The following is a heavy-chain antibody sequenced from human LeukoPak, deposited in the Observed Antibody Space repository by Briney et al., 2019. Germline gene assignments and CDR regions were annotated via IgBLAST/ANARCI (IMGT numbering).Heavy chain of an antibody. V-gene: IGHV4-39*01. J-gene: IGHJ4*02. D-gene: IGHD1-14*01. Sequence: WETLSLTCTVSGVSMSSSSYYWGWIRQAPGQGLEWIVTISYSGTTYDNPSLKTRLTLSVDTAKNQFSLKLSSVTAADTAVFYCVGPWYHRYEYWGQGTLATVSS. CDR3: VGPWYHRYEY. CDR2: ISYSGTT. CDR1: GVSMSSSSYY.